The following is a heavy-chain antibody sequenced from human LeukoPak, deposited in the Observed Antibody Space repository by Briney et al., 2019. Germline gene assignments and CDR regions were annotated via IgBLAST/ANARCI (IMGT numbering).Heavy chain of an antibody. CDR1: GLTVSSNY. V-gene: IGHV3-53*01. J-gene: IGHJ4*02. CDR2: IYSGGST. D-gene: IGHD6-19*01. CDR3: ARRTPYSSGPFDY. Sequence: GGSLRLSCAASGLTVSSNYMSWVRQAPGKGLAWVSVIYSGGSTYYADSVKGRFTISRDNSKNTLFLQMNSLRAEDTAVYYCARRTPYSSGPFDYWGQGTLVTVSS.